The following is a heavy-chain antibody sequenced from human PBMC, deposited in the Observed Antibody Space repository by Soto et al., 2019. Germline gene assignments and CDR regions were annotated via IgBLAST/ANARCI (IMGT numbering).Heavy chain of an antibody. D-gene: IGHD3-22*01. J-gene: IGHJ4*02. Sequence: SETLSLTCTVSGGSVSSGIYYWSWIRQPPGKGLEWIGYIYSGVSTKYNPSLKSRVIISVDTSKNQVSLKLTSVTAVDTAVFYCASHYFDSSGYPAVFDSWGQGTLVTVSS. V-gene: IGHV4-61*01. CDR3: ASHYFDSSGYPAVFDS. CDR1: GGSVSSGIYY. CDR2: IYSGVST.